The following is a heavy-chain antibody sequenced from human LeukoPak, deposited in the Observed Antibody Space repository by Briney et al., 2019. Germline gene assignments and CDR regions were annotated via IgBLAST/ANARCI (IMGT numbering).Heavy chain of an antibody. CDR3: ASSIAVAGLSWFDP. CDR2: IYYSGST. D-gene: IGHD6-19*01. Sequence: KASETLSLTCTVSGGSISSGDYYWSWIRQPPGKGLEWIVYIYYSGSTYYNPSLKSRVTRSVDTSKIQFSLKLSSVTAADTAVYYCASSIAVAGLSWFDPWGQGTLVTVSS. CDR1: GGSISSGDYY. V-gene: IGHV4-30-4*08. J-gene: IGHJ5*02.